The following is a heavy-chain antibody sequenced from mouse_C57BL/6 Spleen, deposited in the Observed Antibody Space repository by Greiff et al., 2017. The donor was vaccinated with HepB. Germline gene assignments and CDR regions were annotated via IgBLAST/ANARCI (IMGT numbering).Heavy chain of an antibody. CDR3: ARDYGSRELFAY. CDR2: IDPSDSET. CDR1: GYTFTSYW. V-gene: IGHV1-52*01. D-gene: IGHD1-1*01. Sequence: VQLQQPGAELVRPGSSVKLSCKASGYTFTSYWMHWVKQRPIQGLEWIGNIDPSDSETHYNQKFKDKATLTVDKSSSTAYMELSSLTSEDSAVYYCARDYGSRELFAYWGQGTLVTVSA. J-gene: IGHJ3*01.